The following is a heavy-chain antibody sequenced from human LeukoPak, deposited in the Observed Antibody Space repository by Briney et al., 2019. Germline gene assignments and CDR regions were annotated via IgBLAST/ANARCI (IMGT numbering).Heavy chain of an antibody. CDR3: AKGGYCSGGSCYLYYYYYMDV. CDR1: GFTFDDYT. V-gene: IGHV3-23*01. J-gene: IGHJ6*03. Sequence: GGSLRLSCAASGFTFDDYTMHWVRQAPGKGLEWVSAISGSGGSTYYADSVKGRFTISRDNSKNTLYLQMNSLRAEDTAVYYCAKGGYCSGGSCYLYYYYYMDVWGKGTTVTASS. CDR2: ISGSGGST. D-gene: IGHD2-15*01.